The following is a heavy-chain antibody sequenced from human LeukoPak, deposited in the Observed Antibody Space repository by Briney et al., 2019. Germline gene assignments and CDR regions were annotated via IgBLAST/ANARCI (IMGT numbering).Heavy chain of an antibody. CDR1: GGSLSGSY. J-gene: IGHJ4*02. CDR2: INQSGNS. CDR3: ARQKPSTFRQYGRGRPLDS. D-gene: IGHD4-11*01. Sequence: PSETLSLTCDVNGGSLSGSYWSWIRQSPEKGLEWIGEINQSGNSNYNPSLKSRVTILVDTSKNQFSLKLSSVTAADTAVYYCARQKPSTFRQYGRGRPLDSWGQGTLVTVSS. V-gene: IGHV4-34*01.